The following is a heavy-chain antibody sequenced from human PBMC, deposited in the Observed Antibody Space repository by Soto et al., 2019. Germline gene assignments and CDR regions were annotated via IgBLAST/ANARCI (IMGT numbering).Heavy chain of an antibody. CDR1: GYTFTSYG. D-gene: IGHD1-7*01. J-gene: IGHJ5*02. CDR3: ARDNWSYALSWFGP. V-gene: IGHV1-18*01. Sequence: ASVKVSCKPSGYTFTSYGISWERQAPGQGREWMGWISAYNCNTHYAQKLQGRVTMTTDTSTSTADVELRSMRSDDTAVYYCARDNWSYALSWFGPWGQGTRVTVSS. CDR2: ISAYNCNT.